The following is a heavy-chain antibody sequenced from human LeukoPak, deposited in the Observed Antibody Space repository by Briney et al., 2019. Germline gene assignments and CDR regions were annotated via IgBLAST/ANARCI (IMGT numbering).Heavy chain of an antibody. J-gene: IGHJ5*02. CDR3: ARDSRVPYSSGWYFGSQFDP. V-gene: IGHV3-21*01. Sequence: PGGSLRLSCAASGFTFSSYSMNWVRQAPGKGLEWVSSISSSSSYIYYADSVKGRFTISRDNSKNTLYLQMNSLRAEDTAVYYCARDSRVPYSSGWYFGSQFDPWGQGTLVTVSS. D-gene: IGHD6-19*01. CDR1: GFTFSSYS. CDR2: ISSSSSYI.